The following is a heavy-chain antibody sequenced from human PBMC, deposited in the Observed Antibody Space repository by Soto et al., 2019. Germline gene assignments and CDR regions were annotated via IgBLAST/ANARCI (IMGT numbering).Heavy chain of an antibody. J-gene: IGHJ4*01. Sequence: QVQLVQSGAEVRKPGSSVKVSCRASGDTFKNYAISWVRQAPGQGLEWRGGLNPIFGKTDYAQTFHGRVTINGDESTYTSHMELRGLRADDTACYYCATSGYNYGPFDYWGSGLLVTVSS. CDR2: LNPIFGKT. V-gene: IGHV1-69*01. D-gene: IGHD2-15*01. CDR1: GDTFKNYA. CDR3: ATSGYNYGPFDY.